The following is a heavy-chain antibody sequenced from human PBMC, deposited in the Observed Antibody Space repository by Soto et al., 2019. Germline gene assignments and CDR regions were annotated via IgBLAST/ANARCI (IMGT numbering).Heavy chain of an antibody. CDR2: ISTNNDAI. CDR3: ASVLGSRRSGSYPSF. J-gene: IGHJ4*02. CDR1: GFSISDCS. D-gene: IGHD3-10*01. V-gene: IGHV3-48*01. Sequence: GGSLRLSCAASGFSISDCSMNWVRRAPGKGLEWISYISTNNDAIYYADSVKGRFTISRDNAKNSLYLQMNSLRAEDTALYYCASVLGSRRSGSYPSFWGQGTLVTVSS.